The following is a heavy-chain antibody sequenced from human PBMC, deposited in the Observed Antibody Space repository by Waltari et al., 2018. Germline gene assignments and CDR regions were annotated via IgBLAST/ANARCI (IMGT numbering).Heavy chain of an antibody. CDR3: ARIGYSLSYDFMGASDY. CDR2: ISYDGSNK. Sequence: QVVLVESGGGVVQPGMSLRLSCAASGFSFDTLAMPWGRPAPGKGLEWVALISYDGSNKNYLDSVKGRFTISRDNSKNTLYLQMNSLRPEDTAIYYCARIGYSLSYDFMGASDYWGQGTLVTVSS. CDR1: GFSFDTLA. J-gene: IGHJ4*02. V-gene: IGHV3-30*03. D-gene: IGHD3-3*01.